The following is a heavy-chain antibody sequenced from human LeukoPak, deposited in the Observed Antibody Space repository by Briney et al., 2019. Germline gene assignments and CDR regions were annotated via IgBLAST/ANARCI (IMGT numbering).Heavy chain of an antibody. J-gene: IGHJ4*02. CDR1: GGSFSGYY. D-gene: IGHD3-3*01. CDR2: INHSGST. CDR3: ARTFYYDFWSGHSMGPDY. Sequence: SETLSLTCAVYGGSFSGYYWSWIRQPPGKGLEWIGEINHSGSTNYNPSLKSRVTISVDTSKNQFSLKLSSVTAADTAVYYCARTFYYDFWSGHSMGPDYWGQGTLVTVSS. V-gene: IGHV4-34*01.